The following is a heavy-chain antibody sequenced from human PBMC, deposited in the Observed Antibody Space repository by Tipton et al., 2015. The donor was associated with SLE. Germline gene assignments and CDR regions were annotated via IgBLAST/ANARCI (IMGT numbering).Heavy chain of an antibody. V-gene: IGHV4-59*11. J-gene: IGHJ4*02. CDR2: IYYSGST. CDR1: GGSISSHY. Sequence: TLSLTCTVSGGSISSHYWSWIRQPPGKGLEWIGYIYYSGSTNYNPSLKSRVTISVDTSKNQFSLKLSSVTAADTAVHYCARLGQSGLSPGPFDYWGQGTLVTVSS. D-gene: IGHD6-25*01. CDR3: ARLGQSGLSPGPFDY.